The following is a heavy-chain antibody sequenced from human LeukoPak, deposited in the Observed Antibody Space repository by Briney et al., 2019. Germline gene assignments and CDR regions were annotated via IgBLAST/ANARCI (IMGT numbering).Heavy chain of an antibody. CDR3: AGGSGFW. Sequence: GGSLRLSCAASAFTFSSSWMSWVRQAPGKGLEWVANINPDGSDKYYVDSVKGRFTISRDKAKNSLYLQMNSLIAEDTAVYYCAGGSGFWWGQGTLVTVSS. V-gene: IGHV3-7*01. J-gene: IGHJ4*02. CDR1: AFTFSSSW. D-gene: IGHD2-15*01. CDR2: INPDGSDK.